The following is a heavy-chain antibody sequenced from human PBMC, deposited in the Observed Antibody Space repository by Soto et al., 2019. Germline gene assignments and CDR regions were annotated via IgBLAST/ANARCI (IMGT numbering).Heavy chain of an antibody. CDR2: ISESGGST. J-gene: IGHJ4*02. CDR1: GFSFSDYA. D-gene: IGHD6-13*01. V-gene: IGHV3-23*01. CDR3: AKRSPYSSGWYSPIFDY. Sequence: GGSLRLSCASSGFSFSDYAMSWVRQAPGKGLEWVSVISESGGSTHYADSVRGRFTVSRDNSKNSLSLRMNSLRDEDTAVYFCAKRSPYSSGWYSPIFDYWGQGALVTVSS.